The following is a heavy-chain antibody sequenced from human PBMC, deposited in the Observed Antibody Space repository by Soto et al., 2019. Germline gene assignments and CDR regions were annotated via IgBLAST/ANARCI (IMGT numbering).Heavy chain of an antibody. Sequence: QVQLQQWGAGLLKPSETLSLTCAVYGGSFSGYYWSWIRRPPGKGLEWIGEINHSGSTNYNPSLKSRVTISVDTSKNQFSLKLSSVTAADTAVYYCARGVAAAGSDYWGQGTLVTVSS. CDR2: INHSGST. J-gene: IGHJ4*02. V-gene: IGHV4-34*01. CDR3: ARGVAAAGSDY. CDR1: GGSFSGYY. D-gene: IGHD6-13*01.